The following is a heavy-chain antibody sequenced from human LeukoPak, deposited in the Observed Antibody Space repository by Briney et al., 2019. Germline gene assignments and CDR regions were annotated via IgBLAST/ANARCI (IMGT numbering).Heavy chain of an antibody. D-gene: IGHD3-3*01. CDR1: GFTFSDYA. Sequence: GGSLRLSCAASGFTFSDYALGWVRQAPGRGLKWVATLSGSGAGTYYSDSVQGRFTISRDNSKRTLFLQMNSLRAEDTAFYYCAKAELGVDTFFDYWGQGTLVTVSP. CDR3: AKAELGVDTFFDY. J-gene: IGHJ4*02. V-gene: IGHV3-23*01. CDR2: LSGSGAGT.